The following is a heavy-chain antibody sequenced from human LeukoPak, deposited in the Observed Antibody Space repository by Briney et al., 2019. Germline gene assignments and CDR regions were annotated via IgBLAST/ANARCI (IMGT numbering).Heavy chain of an antibody. J-gene: IGHJ6*02. CDR1: GFTVSGNY. CDR3: ARNLFDYGMDV. CDR2: IYSGGST. V-gene: IGHV3-66*01. Sequence: TGGSLRLSCAASGFTVSGNYMSWVRQAPGKGLEWLSVIYSGGSTYYANSVKGRFTISRDNSKNTLYLQMNSLRADDTAVYYCARNLFDYGMDVWGQGTTVT.